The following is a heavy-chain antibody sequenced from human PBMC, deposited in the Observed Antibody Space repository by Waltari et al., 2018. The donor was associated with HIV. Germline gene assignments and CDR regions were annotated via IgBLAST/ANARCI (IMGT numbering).Heavy chain of an antibody. D-gene: IGHD3-22*01. V-gene: IGHV3-30*04. J-gene: IGHJ4*02. CDR3: ARAETYYYDSSGYY. CDR2: ISYDGSDE. Sequence: QVQLVESGGGVVQPGRSLRLSCAASGFTFSSYAMHWVRQAPGKGLEWVAVISYDGSDEYYADSVNGRFTISRDNSKNTLYLQMNSLRAEDTAVYYCARAETYYYDSSGYYWGQGTLVTISS. CDR1: GFTFSSYA.